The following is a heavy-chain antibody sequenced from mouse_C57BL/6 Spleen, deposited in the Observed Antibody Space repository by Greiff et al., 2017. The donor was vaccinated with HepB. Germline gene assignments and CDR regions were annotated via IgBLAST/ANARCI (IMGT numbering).Heavy chain of an antibody. Sequence: EVQLQQSGPVLVKPGASVKMSCKASGYTFTDYYMNWVKQSHGKSLEWIEVINPYNGGTSYNQKFKGKATLTVDKSSSTAYMELNSLTSEDSAVYYCARRYYSNKGYYFDYWGQGTTLTVSS. CDR1: GYTFTDYY. CDR3: ARRYYSNKGYYFDY. J-gene: IGHJ2*01. CDR2: INPYNGGT. V-gene: IGHV1-19*01. D-gene: IGHD2-5*01.